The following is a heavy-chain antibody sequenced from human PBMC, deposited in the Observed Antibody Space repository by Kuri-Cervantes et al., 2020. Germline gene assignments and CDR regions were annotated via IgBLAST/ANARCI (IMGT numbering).Heavy chain of an antibody. V-gene: IGHV3-21*01. CDR3: ARGRDIVVVPAYGLIFDY. D-gene: IGHD2-2*01. Sequence: GESLKISCAASGFTFSSYSMNWVRQAPGKGLEWVSSISSSSSYIYHADSVKGRFTISRDNAKNSLYLQMNSLRAEDTAVYYCARGRDIVVVPAYGLIFDYWGQGTLVTVSS. CDR1: GFTFSSYS. CDR2: ISSSSSYI. J-gene: IGHJ4*02.